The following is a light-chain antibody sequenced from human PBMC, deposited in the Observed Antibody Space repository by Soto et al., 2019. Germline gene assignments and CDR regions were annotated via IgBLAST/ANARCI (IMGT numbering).Light chain of an antibody. CDR2: DAS. CDR1: QSISSW. CDR3: QQYNTYSSLT. V-gene: IGKV1-5*01. Sequence: DIQMTQSPSTLSASVGDRVTITCRASQSISSWLAWYQQKLGRAPRLLIYDASSVESGVPSRFSGSGYGTEFTLTISSLQPDDFATYYCQQYNTYSSLTFGGGTKVEIK. J-gene: IGKJ4*01.